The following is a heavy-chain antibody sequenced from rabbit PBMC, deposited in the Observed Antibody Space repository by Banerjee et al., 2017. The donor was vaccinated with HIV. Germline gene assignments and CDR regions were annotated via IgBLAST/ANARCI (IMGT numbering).Heavy chain of an antibody. V-gene: IGHV1S47*01. J-gene: IGHJ4*01. D-gene: IGHD8-1*01. CDR1: GFDFSSYG. Sequence: QEQLVESGGGLVQPGGSLKLSCKASGFDFSSYGVSWVRQAPGKGLEWIGYIDPVFRSTYYASWVNGRFTISSHNAQNTLYLQLNSLTAADTATYFCARLAGSSYYTGFNLWGPGTLVTVS. CDR3: ARLAGSSYYTGFNL. CDR2: IDPVFRST.